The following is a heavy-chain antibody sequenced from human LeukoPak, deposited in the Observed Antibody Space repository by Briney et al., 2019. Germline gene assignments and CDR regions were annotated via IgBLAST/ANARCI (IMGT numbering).Heavy chain of an antibody. D-gene: IGHD3-22*01. V-gene: IGHV3-30*18. CDR3: AKNYYDSSGYYPVDY. J-gene: IGHJ4*02. CDR1: GFTFDDYA. Sequence: PGRSLRLSCAASGFTFDDYAMHWVRQAPGKGLEWVAVISYDGSNKYYADSVKGRFTISRDNSKNTLYLQMNSLRAEDTAVYYCAKNYYDSSGYYPVDYWGQGTLVTVSS. CDR2: ISYDGSNK.